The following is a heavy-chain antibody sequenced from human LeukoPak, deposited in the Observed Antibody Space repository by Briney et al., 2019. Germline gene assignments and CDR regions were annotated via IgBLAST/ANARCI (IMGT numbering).Heavy chain of an antibody. Sequence: PGGSLRLSCAASGFSFSNYAMHWVRQAPGKGLEWVAVISYDGSQKYYADSAKGRFTISRDNSKKSLYIQMKSLRAEDTAVYYCAREERSSGWYYLDYWGQGSLVTVSS. J-gene: IGHJ4*02. D-gene: IGHD6-19*01. CDR1: GFSFSNYA. V-gene: IGHV3-30*04. CDR2: ISYDGSQK. CDR3: AREERSSGWYYLDY.